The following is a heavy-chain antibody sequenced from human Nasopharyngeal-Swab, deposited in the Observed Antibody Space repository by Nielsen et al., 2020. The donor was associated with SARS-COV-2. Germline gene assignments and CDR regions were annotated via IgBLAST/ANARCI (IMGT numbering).Heavy chain of an antibody. CDR3: ARGRAMIVVVDPYGMDV. D-gene: IGHD3-22*01. CDR2: INPSGGST. V-gene: IGHV1-46*01. Sequence: WVRQAPGRGLEWMGIINPSGGSTSYAQKFQGRVAMTRDTSTSTVYMELSSLRSEDTAVYYCARGRAMIVVVDPYGMDVWGQGTTVTVSS. J-gene: IGHJ6*02.